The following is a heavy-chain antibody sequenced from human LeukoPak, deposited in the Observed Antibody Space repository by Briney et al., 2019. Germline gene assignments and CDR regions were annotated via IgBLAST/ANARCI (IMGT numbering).Heavy chain of an antibody. V-gene: IGHV1-8*03. Sequence: ASVKVSCKASGYTFTSYDINWVRQATGQGLEWMGWMNPNSGNTGYAQKFQGRVTITRNTSISTAYMELSSLRSEDTAVYYCARVSWYYDSSGYSYDALDIWGQGTMVSVSS. CDR1: GYTFTSYD. J-gene: IGHJ3*02. CDR3: ARVSWYYDSSGYSYDALDI. CDR2: MNPNSGNT. D-gene: IGHD3-22*01.